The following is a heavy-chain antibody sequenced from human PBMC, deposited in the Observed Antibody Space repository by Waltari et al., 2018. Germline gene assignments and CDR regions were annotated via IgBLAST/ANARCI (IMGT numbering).Heavy chain of an antibody. J-gene: IGHJ4*02. Sequence: EVQLVESGGGLIQPGGSLRLSCVVSGFSVTSNYLTWLRQAPGKGLGWVAVLYSGGGTYYTDSVKGRFTISRDNSNNTLDLQMTGLRADDTAVYFCARLKQLVYYFDSWGQGTQVTVSS. V-gene: IGHV3-53*01. CDR3: ARLKQLVYYFDS. CDR1: GFSVTSNY. D-gene: IGHD1-1*01. CDR2: LYSGGGT.